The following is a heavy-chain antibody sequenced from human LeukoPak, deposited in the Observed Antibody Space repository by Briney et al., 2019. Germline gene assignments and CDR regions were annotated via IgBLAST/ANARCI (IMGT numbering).Heavy chain of an antibody. V-gene: IGHV3-11*04. CDR1: GFTFSDYY. J-gene: IGHJ4*02. Sequence: PGGSLRLSCAASGFTFSDYYMSWIRQAPGKGLEWVSYISSSGSYIYYADSVKGRFTISRDNAKNSLYLQMNSLRAEDTAVYYCASRYCTNGVCYPFDYWGQGTLVTVSS. CDR3: ASRYCTNGVCYPFDY. D-gene: IGHD2-8*01. CDR2: ISSSGSYI.